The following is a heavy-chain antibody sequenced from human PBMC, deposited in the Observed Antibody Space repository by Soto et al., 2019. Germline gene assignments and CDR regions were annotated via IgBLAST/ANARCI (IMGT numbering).Heavy chain of an antibody. V-gene: IGHV3-23*01. J-gene: IGHJ4*02. CDR2: ISGSGGST. D-gene: IGHD5-12*01. Sequence: PGGSLRLSCAASGFTFSSYAMSWVRQAPGKGLEWDSAISGSGGSTYYADSVKGRFTISRDNSKNTLYLQMNSLRAEDTAVYYCANRNSGYSLYWGQGTLVTVSS. CDR3: ANRNSGYSLY. CDR1: GFTFSSYA.